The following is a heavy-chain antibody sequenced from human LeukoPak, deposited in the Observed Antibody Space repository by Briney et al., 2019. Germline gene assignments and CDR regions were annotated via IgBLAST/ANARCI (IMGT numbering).Heavy chain of an antibody. CDR3: TRGVGQQLIPPDY. D-gene: IGHD6-13*01. CDR2: IRSKTYGGTT. CDR1: GFTFGDYA. Sequence: GGSLRLSCTASGFTFGDYAMSWFRQAPGKGLEWVGFIRSKTYGGTTGYAASVKDTFTISRDDSKSVVYLQMNSLKTEDTAFYYCTRGVGQQLIPPDYWGQGTLVTVSS. J-gene: IGHJ4*02. V-gene: IGHV3-49*03.